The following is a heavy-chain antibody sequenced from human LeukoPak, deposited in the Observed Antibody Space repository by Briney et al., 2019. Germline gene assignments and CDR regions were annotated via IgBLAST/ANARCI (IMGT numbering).Heavy chain of an antibody. J-gene: IGHJ5*02. CDR1: GFSFTDSA. CDR3: AADGVPTDPYKWVDP. CDR2: IVVGSGNT. Sequence: SVKVSCKASGFSFTDSAVQWMRQARGQSPEWIGWIVVGSGNTNYAQKFQERVTITRDTSTSTAYMELRSLRSEDTAVYYCAADGVPTDPYKWVDPWGQGTQVIVSS. D-gene: IGHD2-2*01. V-gene: IGHV1-58*01.